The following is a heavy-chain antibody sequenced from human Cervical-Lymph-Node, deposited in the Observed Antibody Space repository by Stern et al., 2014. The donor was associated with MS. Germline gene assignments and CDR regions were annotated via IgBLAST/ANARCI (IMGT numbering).Heavy chain of an antibody. D-gene: IGHD3-10*01. J-gene: IGHJ6*02. CDR1: GGTFSSYA. CDR3: ASSVGELTPEAV. Sequence: VQLVESGAEVKKPGSSVRVSCKASGGTFSSYAISWVRQAPGQGLEWMGGIITIFGTANYAQKFQGRVTITADGSTSTAYMEVSSLRSEDTAVYYCASSVGELTPEAVWGQGTTVTVFS. V-gene: IGHV1-69*01. CDR2: IITIFGTA.